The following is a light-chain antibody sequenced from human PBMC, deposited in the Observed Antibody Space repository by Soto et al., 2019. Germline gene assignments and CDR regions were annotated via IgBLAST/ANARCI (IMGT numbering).Light chain of an antibody. J-gene: IGKJ4*02. CDR2: AAS. V-gene: IGKV1-9*01. CDR1: QAIGHY. Sequence: DIQLTQSPSFLSASVGDRVTITCRASQAIGHYLAWYQQRPGTAPNLLISAASTLQSGVPSRFSGSGSGTESTLNLISLQPPDFAINYCQQLNTYPLTFGVGNRVELK. CDR3: QQLNTYPLT.